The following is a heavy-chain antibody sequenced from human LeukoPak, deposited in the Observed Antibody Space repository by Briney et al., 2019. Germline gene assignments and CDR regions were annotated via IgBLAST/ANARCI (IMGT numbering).Heavy chain of an antibody. Sequence: GGSLRLSCAASGFTFSSYGMHRVRQAPGKGLEWVAFIRYDGSNKYYADSVKGRFTISRDNSKNTLYLQMNSLRAEDTAVYYCAKNYYDSSGYYYHYFDYWGQGTLVTVSS. CDR3: AKNYYDSSGYYYHYFDY. D-gene: IGHD3-22*01. CDR2: IRYDGSNK. V-gene: IGHV3-30*02. CDR1: GFTFSSYG. J-gene: IGHJ4*02.